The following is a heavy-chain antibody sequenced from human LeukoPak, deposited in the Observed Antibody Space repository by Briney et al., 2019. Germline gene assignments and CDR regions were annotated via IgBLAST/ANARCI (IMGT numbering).Heavy chain of an antibody. CDR3: ARQSHGYILFDY. CDR2: IKQDGSEK. D-gene: IGHD5-24*01. V-gene: IGHV3-7*04. Sequence: GGSLRLSCAASGFSFSTHWMSWVRQAPGKGLEWVANIKQDGSEKFYVDSVKGRFTISRDNAKNSVYLQMNSLTAEDTAVYYCARQSHGYILFDYWGQGTLVTVSS. J-gene: IGHJ4*02. CDR1: GFSFSTHW.